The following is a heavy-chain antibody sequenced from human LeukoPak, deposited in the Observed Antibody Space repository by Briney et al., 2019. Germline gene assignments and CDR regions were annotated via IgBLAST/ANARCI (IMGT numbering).Heavy chain of an antibody. CDR2: INPNSGGT. CDR1: GYTFTGYY. V-gene: IGHV1-2*02. J-gene: IGHJ5*02. Sequence: ASVKVSCKASGYTFTGYYMHWVRQAPGQGLEWMGWINPNSGGTNYAQKFQGKVTMTRDTSISTAYMELSSLRSDDTAMYYCARDLTAGSGYYNNWFDPWGQGTLVTVSS. CDR3: ARDLTAGSGYYNNWFDP. D-gene: IGHD3-22*01.